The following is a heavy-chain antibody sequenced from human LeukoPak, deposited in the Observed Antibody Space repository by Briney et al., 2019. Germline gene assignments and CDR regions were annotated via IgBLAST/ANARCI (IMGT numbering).Heavy chain of an antibody. D-gene: IGHD1-1*01. CDR2: ISWNSGNI. V-gene: IGHV3-9*01. J-gene: IGHJ4*02. Sequence: GGSLRLSCAASGFTFDDYAMHWVRQAPGKGLEWVSGISWNSGNIGYADSVKGRFTISRDNAKNSLYLQMNSLRSEDTAVYYCARVGNDEVDYWGQGTLVTVSS. CDR3: ARVGNDEVDY. CDR1: GFTFDDYA.